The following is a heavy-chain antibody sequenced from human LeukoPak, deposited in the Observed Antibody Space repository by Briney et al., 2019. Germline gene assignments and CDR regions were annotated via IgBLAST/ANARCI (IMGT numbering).Heavy chain of an antibody. Sequence: SETLSLTCSISGGSIGGFYWSWIRRPAGKGLEWIGRVHTSGSTDYNPALQSRVTMSVDTSKNQFFLKLSSVTAADTAVYYCTRDPSQHKYYALDVWGAGTTVTVSS. J-gene: IGHJ6*04. V-gene: IGHV4-4*07. D-gene: IGHD6-6*01. CDR2: VHTSGST. CDR1: GGSIGGFY. CDR3: TRDPSQHKYYALDV.